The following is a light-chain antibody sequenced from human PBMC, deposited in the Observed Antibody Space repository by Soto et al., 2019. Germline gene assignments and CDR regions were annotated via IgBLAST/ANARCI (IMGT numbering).Light chain of an antibody. CDR3: QQSYRTLWT. CDR1: QSISSY. V-gene: IGKV1-39*01. CDR2: AAS. Sequence: DIQMTQSPSSLSASVGDRVTITCRASQSISSYLNWYQQKPGKAPKLLIYAASSLQSGVPSRFSGSRSGTDFTPTVSSLQPEDFATYYCQQSYRTLWTFGQGTKVEIK. J-gene: IGKJ1*01.